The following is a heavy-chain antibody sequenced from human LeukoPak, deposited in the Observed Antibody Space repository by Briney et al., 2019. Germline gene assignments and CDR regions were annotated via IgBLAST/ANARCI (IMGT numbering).Heavy chain of an antibody. V-gene: IGHV4-61*01. D-gene: IGHD3-3*01. CDR2: IYYRRRS. CDR3: ARDTGSDPNRVVQFDH. CDR1: GGSVSSGNYY. J-gene: IGHJ4*02. Sequence: PSETLSLTCTVSGGSVSSGNYYWSWLRQPPGKGLEWIRNIYYRRRSNYNPSLKSRVTISVDTSKNQFSLKLSSVTAADTAVYYCARDTGSDPNRVVQFDHWGLGTLVTVSS.